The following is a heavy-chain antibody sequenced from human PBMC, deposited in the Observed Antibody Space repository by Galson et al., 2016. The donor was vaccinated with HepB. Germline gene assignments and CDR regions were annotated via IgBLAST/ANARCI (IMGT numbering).Heavy chain of an antibody. CDR3: ARGLIALQRNFFDY. D-gene: IGHD3-16*02. J-gene: IGHJ4*02. Sequence: CAISWDSVSSNSVVWNWIRQSPSRGLEWLGRTYYRSKWFNEYADSVKSRITINADTSMNHFSLLLNSVTPEDTAVYYCARGLIALQRNFFDYWGPGTLVTVSS. CDR2: TYYRSKWFN. V-gene: IGHV6-1*01. CDR1: WDSVSSNSVV.